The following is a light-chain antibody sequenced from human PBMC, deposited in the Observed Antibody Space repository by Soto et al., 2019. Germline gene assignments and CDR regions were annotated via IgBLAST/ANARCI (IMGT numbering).Light chain of an antibody. J-gene: IGLJ1*01. CDR1: SSNIGAGYD. CDR3: QSFDSSLSADV. V-gene: IGLV1-40*01. Sequence: QSVLTQPPSVSGAPGQRVTISCTGSSSNIGAGYDLHWYQHLPGTAPKLLIYDDSNRPSGVPDRFSGSRSGTSASLAITGLQAEDEADYYCQSFDSSLSADVFGTGTKVTVL. CDR2: DDS.